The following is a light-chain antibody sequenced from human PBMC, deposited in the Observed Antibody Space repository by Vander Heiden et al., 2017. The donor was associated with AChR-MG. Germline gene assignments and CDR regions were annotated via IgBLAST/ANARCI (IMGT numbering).Light chain of an antibody. Sequence: QSALTQPASVSGSPGQSITISCTGTSNDIGDHNYVSWYQQHPGQAPKVIIYEVKKRPSGFSDRFSGSKSGTSASLTVSGLQPEDEAVYYCSSYTSNNTVIFGGGTQVTVL. J-gene: IGLJ2*01. V-gene: IGLV2-14*01. CDR1: SNDIGDHNY. CDR2: EVK. CDR3: SSYTSNNTVI.